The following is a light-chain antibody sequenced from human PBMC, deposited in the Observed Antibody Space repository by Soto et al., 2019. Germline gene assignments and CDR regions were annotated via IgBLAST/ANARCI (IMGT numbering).Light chain of an antibody. CDR3: VSFAGGTYV. Sequence: QSALTQPPSASGSPGQSVTISCTGTSSDVGAYIFVSWYQQHPGKAPKLMVYDVNRRPPGVPDRFFASKSGNTASLTVSGLQAEDEADYYCVSFAGGTYVFGTGTKVTVL. V-gene: IGLV2-8*01. CDR1: SSDVGAYIF. J-gene: IGLJ1*01. CDR2: DVN.